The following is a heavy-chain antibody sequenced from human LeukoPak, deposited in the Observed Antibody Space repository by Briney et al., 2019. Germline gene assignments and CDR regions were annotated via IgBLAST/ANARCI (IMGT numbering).Heavy chain of an antibody. V-gene: IGHV1-24*01. CDR2: FDPEDGET. CDR3: ATKGYYYDSSGYYYLDY. Sequence: ASVKVSCKVSGYILTELSMHWVRQAPGKGLEWMGGFDPEDGETIYARKFQGRVTMTEDTSTDTAYMELSSLRSEDTAVYYCATKGYYYDSSGYYYLDYWGQGTLVTVSS. CDR1: GYILTELS. D-gene: IGHD3-22*01. J-gene: IGHJ4*02.